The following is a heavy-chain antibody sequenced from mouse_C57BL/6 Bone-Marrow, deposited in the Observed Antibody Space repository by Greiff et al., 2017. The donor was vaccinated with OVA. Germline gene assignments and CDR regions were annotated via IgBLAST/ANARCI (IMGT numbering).Heavy chain of an antibody. V-gene: IGHV1-64*01. J-gene: IGHJ2*01. CDR3: ARSRITTYYFDY. CDR1: GYTFTSYW. CDR2: IHPNSGST. Sequence: VKLQQPGAELVKPGASVKLSCKASGYTFTSYWMHWVKQRPGQGLEWIGMIHPNSGSTNYNEKFKSKATLTVDKSSSTAYMQLSSLTSEDSAVYYCARSRITTYYFDYWGQGTTLTVSS. D-gene: IGHD1-1*01.